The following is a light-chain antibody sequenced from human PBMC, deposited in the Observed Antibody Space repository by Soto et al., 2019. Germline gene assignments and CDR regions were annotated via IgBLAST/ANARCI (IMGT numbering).Light chain of an antibody. CDR3: LQDNSFPLT. J-gene: IGKJ4*01. V-gene: IGKV1-17*03. CDR2: DAS. CDR1: QGITNS. Sequence: DIQMTQSPSAMSASVGDRVTITCRTSQGITNSLVWFQQKPGKVPKRVIYDASRLESGVPSRFSGSGSGTEFTLTISNLQPEDFATYHCLQDNSFPLTFGGGTKVEIK.